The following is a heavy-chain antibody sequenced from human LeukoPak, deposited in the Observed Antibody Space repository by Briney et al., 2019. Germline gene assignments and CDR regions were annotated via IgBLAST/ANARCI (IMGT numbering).Heavy chain of an antibody. Sequence: SETLSLTCTVSGGSISSSSYYWGWIRQPPGKGLEWIGSIYYSGSTYHNPSLKSRVTISVDTSKNQFSLKLSSVTAADTAVYYCARGLLWFGELPYGMDVWGQGTTVTVSS. CDR3: ARGLLWFGELPYGMDV. J-gene: IGHJ6*02. CDR2: IYYSGST. V-gene: IGHV4-39*07. CDR1: GGSISSSSYY. D-gene: IGHD3-10*01.